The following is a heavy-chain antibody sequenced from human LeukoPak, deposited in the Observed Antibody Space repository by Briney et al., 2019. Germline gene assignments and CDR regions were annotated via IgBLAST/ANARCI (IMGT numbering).Heavy chain of an antibody. V-gene: IGHV4-59*05. CDR2: IYYSGST. J-gene: IGHJ4*02. CDR1: GFTFKNYG. D-gene: IGHD1-26*01. CDR3: AIGEWELLPLDY. Sequence: PGGSLRLSCTASGFTFKNYGMNWIRQPPGKGLEWIGSIYYSGSTYYNPSLKSRVTISVDTSKNQFSLKLSSVTAADTAVYYCAIGEWELLPLDYWGQGTLVTVSS.